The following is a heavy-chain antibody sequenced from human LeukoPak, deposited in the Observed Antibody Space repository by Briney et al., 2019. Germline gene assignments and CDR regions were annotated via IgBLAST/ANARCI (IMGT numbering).Heavy chain of an antibody. CDR2: VHSSGSN. J-gene: IGHJ4*02. CDR1: GGSISSFF. Sequence: SETLSLTCTVSGGSISSFFWSWIRQPPGKGLEWIGYVHSSGSNKYNPSLKSRLIISVDMSKNQFSLKLRSVSDADTAVYYCARLAPGNYDILTGDPKVVFDYWGQGALVTVSS. D-gene: IGHD3-9*01. V-gene: IGHV4-59*01. CDR3: ARLAPGNYDILTGDPKVVFDY.